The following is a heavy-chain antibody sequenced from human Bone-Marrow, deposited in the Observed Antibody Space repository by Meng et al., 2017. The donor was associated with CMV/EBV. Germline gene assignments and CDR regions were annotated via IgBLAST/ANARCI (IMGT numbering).Heavy chain of an antibody. J-gene: IGHJ4*02. Sequence: GGSLSLTCAASGFTFDDYAMHWVRQAPGKGLEWVSGISWNSGSIGYADSVKGRFTISRDNAKNSLYLQMNSLRAEDMALYYCAKAGVGVTYFDYWGQGTLVTVSS. CDR2: ISWNSGSI. CDR1: GFTFDDYA. D-gene: IGHD1-26*01. V-gene: IGHV3-9*03. CDR3: AKAGVGVTYFDY.